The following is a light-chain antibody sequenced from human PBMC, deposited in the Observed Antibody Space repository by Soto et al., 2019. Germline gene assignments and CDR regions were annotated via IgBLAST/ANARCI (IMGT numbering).Light chain of an antibody. Sequence: DIQMTQSPSSVSASVGDRVTITSRASQGVSTWLAWYQQKPGKAPNLLIYTASSLQSGVPSRFSGSGSGTDFTLTISSLQPEDFATYYFQQTTPFPLTFGGGTKVEI. V-gene: IGKV1D-12*01. J-gene: IGKJ4*01. CDR1: QGVSTW. CDR2: TAS. CDR3: QQTTPFPLT.